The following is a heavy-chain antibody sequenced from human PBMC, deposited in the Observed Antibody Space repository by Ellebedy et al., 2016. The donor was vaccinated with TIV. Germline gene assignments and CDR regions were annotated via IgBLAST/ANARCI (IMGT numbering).Heavy chain of an antibody. D-gene: IGHD6-19*01. CDR3: ARGHSSGWYLSH. V-gene: IGHV1-46*01. CDR1: GYTFTSNY. J-gene: IGHJ4*02. CDR2: INPSDNDT. Sequence: AASVKVSCKASGYTFTSNYMHWVRQAPGQGLEWMGIINPSDNDTNYAQKFQGRVTLTRDTSTSTVYMEVTSLRSEETAVYYCARGHSSGWYLSHWGRGTLVTVSS.